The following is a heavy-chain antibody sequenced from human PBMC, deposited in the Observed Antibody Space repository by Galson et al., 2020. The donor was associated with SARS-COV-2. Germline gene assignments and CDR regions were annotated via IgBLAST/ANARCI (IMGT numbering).Heavy chain of an antibody. CDR2: IYWDDDK. CDR1: GFSLSGSGVG. V-gene: IGHV2-5*02. D-gene: IGHD3-10*01. Sequence: SGPTLVKPTQTLTLTCTFSGFSLSGSGVGVGWIRQPPGKALEWLAAIYWDDDKFYSPSLRSRLTITKDTSKKQVVLTVTNMEPVDTATYYCARYGSGSYYNYYFDYWGQGTLVFVSS. J-gene: IGHJ4*02. CDR3: ARYGSGSYYNYYFDY.